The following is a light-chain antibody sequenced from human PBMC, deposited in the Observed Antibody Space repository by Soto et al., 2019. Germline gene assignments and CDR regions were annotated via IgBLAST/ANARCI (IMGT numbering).Light chain of an antibody. CDR1: RSDVGGDNY. Sequence: QSALAQPRPMFGSAGHSVTLSCTGTRSDVGGDNYVYWCRQRPGKAPKLMIYDVTKRPSGVPDRFSGSKSGNADSLPIPGLQGEDEADYYCCSYAGSYVMFGGGTKVTVL. CDR2: DVT. CDR3: CSYAGSYVM. J-gene: IGLJ3*02. V-gene: IGLV2-11*01.